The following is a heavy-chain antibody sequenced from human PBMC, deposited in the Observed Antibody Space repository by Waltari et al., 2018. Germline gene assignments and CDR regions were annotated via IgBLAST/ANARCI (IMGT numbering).Heavy chain of an antibody. J-gene: IGHJ4*02. CDR2: ISAYNGNT. Sequence: QVQLVQSGAEVKKPGASVKVSCKASGYTFTSYGISWVRQAPGQGLEWMGGISAYNGNTNNAQKIQGRITMTTDTSKSTAYMELRSLGADDTAEYYWARDHGWQQPAHLDYWGQGTLVTVSS. CDR1: GYTFTSYG. V-gene: IGHV1-18*01. D-gene: IGHD6-13*01. CDR3: ARDHGWQQPAHLDY.